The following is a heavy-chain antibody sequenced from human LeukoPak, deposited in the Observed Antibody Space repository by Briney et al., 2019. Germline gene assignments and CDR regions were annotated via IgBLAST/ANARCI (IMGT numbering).Heavy chain of an antibody. V-gene: IGHV4-39*01. CDR2: IYYSGIT. CDR1: GGSISSSSYY. Sequence: SETLSLTCTVSGGSISSSSYYWGWIRQPPGKGLEWIGSIYYSGITYYNPSLKSRVTISVDTSKNQFSLKLSSVTAADTAVYYCARLQTSEIYLDYWGQGTLVTVSS. J-gene: IGHJ4*02. CDR3: ARLQTSEIYLDY.